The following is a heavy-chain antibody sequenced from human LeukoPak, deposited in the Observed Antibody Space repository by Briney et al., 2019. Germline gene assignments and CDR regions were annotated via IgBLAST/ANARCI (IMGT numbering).Heavy chain of an antibody. CDR2: ISYIGST. CDR1: GGSFSSHY. J-gene: IGHJ3*02. CDR3: AGDPTTVTKGLEI. D-gene: IGHD4-17*01. V-gene: IGHV4-59*11. Sequence: PSETLSLTCTVSGGSFSSHYWSWIRQPPGKGLEWIGYISYIGSTNYNPALKSRVTILVDTSKNQFSLKLSSVTAADAAVYFCAGDPTTVTKGLEIWGQGTMVTVSS.